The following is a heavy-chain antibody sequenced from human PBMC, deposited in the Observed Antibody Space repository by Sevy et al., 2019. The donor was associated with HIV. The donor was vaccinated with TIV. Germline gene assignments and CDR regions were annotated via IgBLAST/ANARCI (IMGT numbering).Heavy chain of an antibody. V-gene: IGHV4-59*08. J-gene: IGHJ4*02. CDR1: GGSITSLY. Sequence: SETLSLTCTVSGGSITSLYWNWIRQPPGKGLEWIANIYYNGHINYNPSLKSRVTLSLDTYKNQFFLRLSSVTAADTAMYYCAGENAWGRGYSWGQGTLVTVSS. CDR2: IYYNGHI. CDR3: AGENAWGRGYS. D-gene: IGHD1-26*01.